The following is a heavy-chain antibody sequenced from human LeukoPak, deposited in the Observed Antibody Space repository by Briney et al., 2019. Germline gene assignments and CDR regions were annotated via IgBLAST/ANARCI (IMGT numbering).Heavy chain of an antibody. J-gene: IGHJ4*02. CDR1: GYTFTDYY. V-gene: IGHV1-2*02. CDR3: ARTGFYDILTDFDY. D-gene: IGHD3-9*01. Sequence: ASVKVSCKASGYTFTDYYIHWVRQAPGQGFEWMGWINPNSGGTNYAQKFQGRVTMTRDTSISTAYMELSRLRSDDTAVYYCARTGFYDILTDFDYWGQGTLVTVSS. CDR2: INPNSGGT.